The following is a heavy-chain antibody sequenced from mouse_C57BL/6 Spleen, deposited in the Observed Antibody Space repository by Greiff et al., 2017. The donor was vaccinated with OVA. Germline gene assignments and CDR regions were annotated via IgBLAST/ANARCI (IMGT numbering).Heavy chain of an antibody. CDR1: GYTFTDYE. CDR3: ARDGSFAY. CDR2: IDPETGGT. D-gene: IGHD1-1*01. V-gene: IGHV1-15*01. Sequence: QVQLQQSGAELVRPGASVTLSCKASGYTFTDYEMHWVKQTPVHGLEWIGAIDPETGGTAYNQKFKGKAILTADKSSSTAYMELRSLTSADSAVYCCARDGSFAYWGQGTLVTVSA. J-gene: IGHJ3*01.